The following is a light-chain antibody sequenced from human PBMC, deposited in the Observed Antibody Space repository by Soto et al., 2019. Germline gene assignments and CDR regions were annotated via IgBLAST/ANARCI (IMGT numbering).Light chain of an antibody. CDR2: GAS. CDR3: QQYGSSPLT. CDR1: QSVSSSY. Sequence: EIVLTQSPGTLYLSPGERATLSCRASQSVSSSYLAWYQQKTGQAPRLLIYGASSRATGIPDRFSGSGSGTDFTLTISRLEPEDFAVYYCQQYGSSPLTFGQGTRLEI. V-gene: IGKV3-20*01. J-gene: IGKJ5*01.